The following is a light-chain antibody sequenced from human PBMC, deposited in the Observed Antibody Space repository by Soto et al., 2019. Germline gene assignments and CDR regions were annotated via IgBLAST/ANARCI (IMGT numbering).Light chain of an antibody. CDR3: QQYGSSPLT. CDR1: QTVSNSY. Sequence: EIVLTQSPGTLSLSPGERATLSCGASQTVSNSYLAWYQQKPSQAPRLLIYAASSRAAGIPGRFSGSGSGTDFTLTISGLEPEDFAVYYCQQYGSSPLTFGQGTKVEIK. V-gene: IGKV3-20*01. J-gene: IGKJ1*01. CDR2: AAS.